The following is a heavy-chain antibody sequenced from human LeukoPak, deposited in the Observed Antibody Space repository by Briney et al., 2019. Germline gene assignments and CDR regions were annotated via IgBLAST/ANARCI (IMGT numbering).Heavy chain of an antibody. CDR1: GFTFSSYS. CDR2: ISNDAKYI. J-gene: IGHJ3*02. V-gene: IGHV3-21*01. Sequence: GGSLRLSCAASGFTFSSYSMKWVRQAPGKGLEWVSSISNDAKYIYYADSLKGRFTISRDNAKNSLYLQMNSLRAEDTAVYYCARAGWNRRDAFDIWGQGTMVTVSS. CDR3: ARAGWNRRDAFDI. D-gene: IGHD1-1*01.